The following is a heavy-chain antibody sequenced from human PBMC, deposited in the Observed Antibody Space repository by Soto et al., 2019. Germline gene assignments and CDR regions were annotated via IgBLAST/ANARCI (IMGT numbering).Heavy chain of an antibody. CDR3: TTARGVPPYGDYDY. V-gene: IGHV3-15*07. CDR1: GFTFSNAW. CDR2: IKSKTAGGTT. J-gene: IGHJ4*02. D-gene: IGHD4-17*01. Sequence: EVQLVESGGGLVKPGGSLRLSCAASGFTFSNAWMNWVRQAPGKGLEWVGRIKSKTAGGTTDYAAPVKGRFTISRDDSKNTLYLQMNSLKTEDSAVYYCTTARGVPPYGDYDYWGQGNLVTVSS.